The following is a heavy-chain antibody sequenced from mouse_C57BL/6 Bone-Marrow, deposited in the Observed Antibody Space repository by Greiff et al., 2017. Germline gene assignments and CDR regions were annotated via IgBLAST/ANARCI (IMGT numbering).Heavy chain of an antibody. CDR3: ARKGVWFAY. CDR2: ISYDGSN. J-gene: IGHJ3*01. V-gene: IGHV3-6*01. CDR1: GYSITSGYY. Sequence: EVHLVESGPGLVKPSQSLSLTCSVTGYSITSGYYWNWIRQFPGNKLEWMGYISYDGSNNYNPSLKNRISITRDTSKNQFFLKLNSVTTEDTATYYCARKGVWFAYWGQGTLVTVSA.